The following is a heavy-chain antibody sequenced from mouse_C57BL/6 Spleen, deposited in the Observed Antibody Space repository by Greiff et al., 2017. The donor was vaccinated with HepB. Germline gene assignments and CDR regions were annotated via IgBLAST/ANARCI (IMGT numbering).Heavy chain of an antibody. D-gene: IGHD2-4*01. CDR3: ARGSIYYDYDGGYYAMDY. V-gene: IGHV1-64*01. J-gene: IGHJ4*01. CDR2: IHPNSGST. CDR1: GYTFTSYW. Sequence: VQLQQSGAELVKPGASVKLSCKASGYTFTSYWMHWVKQRPGQGLEWIGMIHPNSGSTNYNEKFKSKATLTVDKSSSTAYMQLSSLTSEDSAVYYCARGSIYYDYDGGYYAMDYWGQGTSVTVSS.